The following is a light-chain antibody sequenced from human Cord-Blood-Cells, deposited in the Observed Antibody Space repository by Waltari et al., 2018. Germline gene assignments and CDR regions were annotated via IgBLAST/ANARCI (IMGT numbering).Light chain of an antibody. CDR2: EGS. CDR3: CSYAGSSTWV. V-gene: IGLV2-23*01. Sequence: QSALTQPASVSGSPGQSITISCTGTSSDVGSYNLVSWYQQHPGKAPKLMSYEGSKRPSGVSHRVSGSKSGNTASLTISGLQAEDEADYYCCSYAGSSTWVFGGGTKLTVL. CDR1: SSDVGSYNL. J-gene: IGLJ3*02.